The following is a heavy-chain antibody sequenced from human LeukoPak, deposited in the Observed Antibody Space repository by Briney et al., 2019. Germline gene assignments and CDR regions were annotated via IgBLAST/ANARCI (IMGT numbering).Heavy chain of an antibody. CDR1: GGSISTYF. Sequence: PSETLSLTCTVSGGSISTYFCTWIRQPPGKGLEWIGYISDSGNTVYYPSLKSRVTISLDTSKNRFSLKLTSVTAADTAMYYCARLSDKCYYYMDVWGKGTTVTVSS. CDR2: ISDSGNT. D-gene: IGHD1-26*01. CDR3: ARLSDKCYYYMDV. J-gene: IGHJ6*03. V-gene: IGHV4-59*01.